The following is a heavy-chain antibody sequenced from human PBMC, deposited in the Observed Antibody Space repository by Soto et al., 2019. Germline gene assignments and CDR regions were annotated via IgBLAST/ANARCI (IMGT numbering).Heavy chain of an antibody. V-gene: IGHV3-30*03. Sequence: QVQLVESGGGVVQPGRSLRLSCAASGLTFSSYGMHWVRQAPGKGLEWVTLISYDGSNKYYADSVKGRFTISRDNSKKTLYLQMNSLRAEDTAVYYCALQYTSSWYLLWGQGTLVTVSS. J-gene: IGHJ4*02. CDR2: ISYDGSNK. CDR1: GLTFSSYG. D-gene: IGHD6-13*01. CDR3: ALQYTSSWYLL.